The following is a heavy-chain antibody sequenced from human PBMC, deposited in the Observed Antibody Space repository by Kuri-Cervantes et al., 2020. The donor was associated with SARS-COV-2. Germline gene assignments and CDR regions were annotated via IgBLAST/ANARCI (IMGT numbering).Heavy chain of an antibody. D-gene: IGHD2-2*01. CDR3: ARSIVVVPAPFDY. V-gene: IGHV3-30-3*01. CDR1: GFTFSSYA. Sequence: SLNISCAASGFTFSSYAMRWVRQAPGKGLEWVAVISYDGSNKYYAHSVKGRFTITRDNSKNTLYLQMNSLRAEDTAVYYCARSIVVVPAPFDYWGHGTLVTVSS. CDR2: ISYDGSNK. J-gene: IGHJ4*01.